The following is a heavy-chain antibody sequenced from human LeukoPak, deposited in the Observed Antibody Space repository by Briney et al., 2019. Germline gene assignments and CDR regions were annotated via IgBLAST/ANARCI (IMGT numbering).Heavy chain of an antibody. CDR1: GGSISSSSYY. CDR2: IYYSGST. D-gene: IGHD5-12*01. V-gene: IGHV4-39*07. Sequence: SETLSPTCTVSGGSISSSSYYWGWIRQPPGKGLEWIGSIYYSGSTYYNPSLKSRVTISVDTSKNQFSLKLSSVTAADTAVYYCARSGSGYLRYYFDYWGQGTLVTVSS. CDR3: ARSGSGYLRYYFDY. J-gene: IGHJ4*02.